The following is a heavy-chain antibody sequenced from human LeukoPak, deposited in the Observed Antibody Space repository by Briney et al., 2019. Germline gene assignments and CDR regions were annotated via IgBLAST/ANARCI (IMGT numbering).Heavy chain of an antibody. D-gene: IGHD4/OR15-4a*01. CDR3: AKAGLVRGGALDS. J-gene: IGHJ4*02. CDR2: IRYDGKNI. V-gene: IGHV3-30*02. CDR1: GFTFSSYG. Sequence: GGSLRLSCAASGFTFSSYGLHCVRQAPGKGLEWVAFIRYDGKNIYYADSVKGRFTISRDNSKNTLYLQMNSLRVEDTAAYYCAKAGLVRGGALDSWGQGTLVTVSS.